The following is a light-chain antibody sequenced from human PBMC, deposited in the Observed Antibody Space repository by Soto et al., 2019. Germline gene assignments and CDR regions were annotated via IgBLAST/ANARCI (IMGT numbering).Light chain of an antibody. J-gene: IGKJ5*01. CDR2: AAS. V-gene: IGKV1-39*01. Sequence: QMTQSPSSLSASVGDRVTITCRASQSISSYLNWYQQKPGKAPKLLIYAASSLQSGVPSRFSGSGSGTEFTLTISSLQPDDFATYYCQQYYRSSITFGQGTRLEI. CDR3: QQYYRSSIT. CDR1: QSISSY.